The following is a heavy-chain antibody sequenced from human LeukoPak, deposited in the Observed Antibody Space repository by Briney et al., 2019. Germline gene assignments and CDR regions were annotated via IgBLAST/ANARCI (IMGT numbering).Heavy chain of an antibody. V-gene: IGHV4-38-2*02. CDR3: ARDGGAHRQYNYWDV. CDR2: SYHSGIT. D-gene: IGHD2-15*01. Sequence: SETLSLTCTVSGDSISSDYYWGWIRQPPGKGLEWIGTSYHSGITHYNPSLKSRVTISVDTSKNQFSLKLTSVTAADTATYFCARDGGAHRQYNYWDVWARGPRSPSP. J-gene: IGHJ6*03. CDR1: GDSISSDYY.